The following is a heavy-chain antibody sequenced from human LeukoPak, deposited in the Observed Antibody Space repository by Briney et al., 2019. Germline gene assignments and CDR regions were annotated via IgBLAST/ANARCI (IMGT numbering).Heavy chain of an antibody. D-gene: IGHD3-3*01. CDR2: MSPNSGNT. J-gene: IGHJ6*03. CDR3: ARGITIFGVVLKVLYYYYMDV. CDR1: GYTFTSYD. V-gene: IGHV1-8*01. Sequence: ASVKVSCKASGYTFTSYDINWVRQATGQGLEWMGWMSPNSGNTGYAQKFQGRVTMTRNTSISTAYMELSSLRSEDTAVYYCARGITIFGVVLKVLYYYYMDVWGKGTTVTVSS.